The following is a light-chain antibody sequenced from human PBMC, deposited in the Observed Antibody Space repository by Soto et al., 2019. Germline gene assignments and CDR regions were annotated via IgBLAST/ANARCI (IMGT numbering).Light chain of an antibody. CDR2: AAS. CDR3: QQSYNTTRT. J-gene: IGKJ1*01. Sequence: DIQTTQAPAHLPASFGDRRALTCRASQTIGKYLNWYQQRPGKAPNXXISAASTLQSGVPSRFSGSGSGTDFTLTITSLKNEDFATYYCQQSYNTTRTFGQGTKVDI. V-gene: IGKV1-39*01. CDR1: QTIGKY.